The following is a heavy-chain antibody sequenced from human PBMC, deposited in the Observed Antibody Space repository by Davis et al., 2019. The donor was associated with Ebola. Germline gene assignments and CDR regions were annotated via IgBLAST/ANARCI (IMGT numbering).Heavy chain of an antibody. J-gene: IGHJ4*02. CDR3: AKGRTNTPMVTMEFDY. V-gene: IGHV3-64*04. CDR2: ISSNGGST. Sequence: GESLKISCSASGFTFSSYAMHWVRQAPGKGLEYVSAISSNGGSTYYADSVKGRFTISRDNSKNTLYLQMNSLRVEDTAVYYCAKGRTNTPMVTMEFDYWGQGTLVTVSS. D-gene: IGHD5-18*01. CDR1: GFTFSSYA.